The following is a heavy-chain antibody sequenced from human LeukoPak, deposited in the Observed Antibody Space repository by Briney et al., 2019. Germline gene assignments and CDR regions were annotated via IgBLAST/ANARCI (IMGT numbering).Heavy chain of an antibody. CDR1: GFTFSSFG. D-gene: IGHD2-15*01. J-gene: IGHJ4*02. CDR3: ARGCGGGPGCYILDY. V-gene: IGHV3-33*01. Sequence: GGSLRLSCAASGFTFSSFGMHWVRQAPGKGLEWVAIIWSDGSNEVYIESVKGRFTISRDNSKNTLYLHMNSLRGEDTAMYFCARGCGGGPGCYILDYWGQGTLVTVSS. CDR2: IWSDGSNE.